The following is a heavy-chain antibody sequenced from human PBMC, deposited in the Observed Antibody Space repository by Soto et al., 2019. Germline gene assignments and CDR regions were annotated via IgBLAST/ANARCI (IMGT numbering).Heavy chain of an antibody. CDR1: GYTLTELS. D-gene: IGHD2-8*01. V-gene: IGHV1-24*01. J-gene: IGHJ6*02. CDR3: AKNGQPPYYYYGMDV. CDR2: FDPEDGET. Sequence: GASVKVSCKVSGYTLTELSMHWVRQAPGKGLEWMGGFDPEDGETIYAQKFQGRVTMTVDTSTTTAYMELRSLTSDDRAVYYCAKNGQPPYYYYGMDVWGQGTTVAVSS.